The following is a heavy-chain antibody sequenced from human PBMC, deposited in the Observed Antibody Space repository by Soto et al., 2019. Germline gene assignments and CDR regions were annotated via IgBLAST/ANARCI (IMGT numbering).Heavy chain of an antibody. CDR1: GYTFTSYG. V-gene: IGHV1-18*01. CDR3: ARDGAYYYDSSGYYFGYGMDV. CDR2: ISAYNGNT. D-gene: IGHD3-22*01. Sequence: ASVKVSCKASGYTFTSYGISWVRQAPGQVLEWMGWISAYNGNTNYAQKLQGRVTMTTDTSTSTAYMELRSLRSDDTAVYYCARDGAYYYDSSGYYFGYGMDVWGQGTTVTVSS. J-gene: IGHJ6*02.